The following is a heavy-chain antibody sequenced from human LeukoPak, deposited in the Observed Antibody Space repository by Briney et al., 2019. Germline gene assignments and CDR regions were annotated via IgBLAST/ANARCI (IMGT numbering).Heavy chain of an antibody. Sequence: GASVKVSCKASGGTFSSYAISWVRQAPGQGLEWMGRIIPILGIANYAQKFQGRVTITADKSTSTAYMDLSSLRSEDTAVYYCASSLTNVDTAMVDYWGQGTLVTVSS. J-gene: IGHJ4*02. CDR2: IIPILGIA. V-gene: IGHV1-69*04. D-gene: IGHD5-18*01. CDR3: ASSLTNVDTAMVDY. CDR1: GGTFSSYA.